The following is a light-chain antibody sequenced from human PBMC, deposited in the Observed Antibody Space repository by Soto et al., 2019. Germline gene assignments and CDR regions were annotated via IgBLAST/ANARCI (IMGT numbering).Light chain of an antibody. V-gene: IGKV1-39*01. CDR1: QSITTY. CDR3: QQLYSAPLT. J-gene: IGKJ4*01. CDR2: AAS. Sequence: DIQMTQSPSSLSASVGDRVTITCRASQSITTYLNWYRQKPGKAPKLLIYAASSLQSGVPSRFSGSGSETEFTLSISSLQPEDFATYFCQQLYSAPLTVGGGTKVEIK.